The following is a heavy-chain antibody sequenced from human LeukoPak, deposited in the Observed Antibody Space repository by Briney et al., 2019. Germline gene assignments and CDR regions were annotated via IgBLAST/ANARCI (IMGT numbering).Heavy chain of an antibody. CDR3: GVTVAGTNDGGYFQH. CDR1: GFTLSDYY. D-gene: IGHD6-19*01. J-gene: IGHJ1*01. V-gene: IGHV3-11*06. CDR2: ISSSSSYT. Sequence: GGSLRLSCAASGFTLSDYYMSWIRQAPGKGLEWVSYISSSSSYTNYADSVKGRFTISRDNAKNSLYLQMNSLRAEDTAVYYCGVTVAGTNDGGYFQHWGQGTLVTVSS.